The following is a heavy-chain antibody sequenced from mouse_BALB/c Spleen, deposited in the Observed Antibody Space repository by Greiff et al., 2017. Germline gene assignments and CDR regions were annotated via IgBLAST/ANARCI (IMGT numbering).Heavy chain of an antibody. V-gene: IGHV1-54*01. CDR3: ARGYYGAY. Sequence: QVQLQQPGAELVRPGTSVKVSCKASGYAFTNYLIEWVKQRPGQGLEWIGVINPGSGGTNYNEKFKGKATLTADKSSSTAYMQLSSLTSDDSAVYFCARGYYGAYWGQGTLVTVSA. D-gene: IGHD1-2*01. CDR1: GYAFTNYL. CDR2: INPGSGGT. J-gene: IGHJ3*01.